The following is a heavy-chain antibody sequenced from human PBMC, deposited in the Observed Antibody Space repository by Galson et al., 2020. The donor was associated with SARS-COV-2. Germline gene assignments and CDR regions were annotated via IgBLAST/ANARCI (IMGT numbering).Heavy chain of an antibody. D-gene: IGHD3-22*01. J-gene: IGHJ4*02. Sequence: SETLSLTCTVSGGSISSGSYYWSWIRQPAGKGLEWIGRIYTSGSTNYNPSLKSRVTISVDTSKNQFSLKLSSVTAADKAVYYCARDIHYYDSSGYLSFLDYWGQGTLVTVSS. CDR1: GGSISSGSYY. CDR3: ARDIHYYDSSGYLSFLDY. CDR2: IYTSGST. V-gene: IGHV4-61*02.